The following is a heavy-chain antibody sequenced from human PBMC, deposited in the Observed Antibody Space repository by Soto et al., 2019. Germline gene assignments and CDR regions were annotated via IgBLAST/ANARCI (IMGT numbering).Heavy chain of an antibody. J-gene: IGHJ4*02. V-gene: IGHV4-31*03. CDR3: ARTDILTGYYPFDY. CDR2: IYYSGST. D-gene: IGHD3-9*01. CDR1: GGSISSGGYY. Sequence: QVQLQESGPGLVKPSQTLSLTCTVSGGSISSGGYYWSWIRQHPGKGLEWIGYIYYSGSTYYNPSLTRRVTISVDTSKNQFSLKLSSVTAADTAVYYCARTDILTGYYPFDYWGQGTLVTVSS.